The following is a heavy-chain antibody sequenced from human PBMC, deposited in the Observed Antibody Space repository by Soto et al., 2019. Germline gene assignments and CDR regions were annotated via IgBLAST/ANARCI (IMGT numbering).Heavy chain of an antibody. V-gene: IGHV4-30-4*01. CDR2: IFYSGDT. CDR3: VGTGTTDDF. J-gene: IGHJ1*01. Sequence: VQLQGSDPGLLKPSQTLSLTCTVSGASVNTGDYYWSYIRQPPGKGLEWLGYIFYSGDTYYNPSLKSRATISLNTSRNQFSLTLTSVTDADTALYYCVGTGTTDDFWGQGTLVTVSS. CDR1: GASVNTGDYY. D-gene: IGHD1-7*01.